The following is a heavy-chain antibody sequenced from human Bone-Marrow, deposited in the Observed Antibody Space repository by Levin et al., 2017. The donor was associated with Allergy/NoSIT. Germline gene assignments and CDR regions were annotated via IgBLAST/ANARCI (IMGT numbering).Heavy chain of an antibody. V-gene: IGHV3-30*18. D-gene: IGHD1-26*01. CDR2: ISYDATNT. CDR3: VKDRLRYLAEAGGAFDF. Sequence: GESLKISCAASGFPFSLYGMHWVRQAPGKGLEWVALISYDATNTYYAESVKGRLTVSRDNSQNTFSLHMNSLRPEDTAVYYCVKDRLRYLAEAGGAFDFWGHGTLVTVSP. J-gene: IGHJ4*01. CDR1: GFPFSLYG.